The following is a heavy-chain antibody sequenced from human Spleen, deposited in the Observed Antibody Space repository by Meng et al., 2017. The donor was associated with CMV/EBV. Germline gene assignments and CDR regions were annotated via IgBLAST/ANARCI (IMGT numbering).Heavy chain of an antibody. Sequence: LSCAASGFTFNLYGMHWVRQAPGKGLEWVAFIRYDGSDKYHADSVKGRFTISRDNSKNTLYLQMNSLRVEDTAVYYCVKGLISETRVYWGQGTLVTVSS. J-gene: IGHJ4*02. CDR2: IRYDGSDK. V-gene: IGHV3-30*02. CDR3: VKGLISETRVY. CDR1: GFTFNLYG. D-gene: IGHD1-7*01.